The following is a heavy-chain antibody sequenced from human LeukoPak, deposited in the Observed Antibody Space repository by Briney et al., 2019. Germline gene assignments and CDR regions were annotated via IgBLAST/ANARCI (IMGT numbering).Heavy chain of an antibody. J-gene: IGHJ5*02. Sequence: SETLSLTCVVSGDSISSAAYSWSWIRQPPGEGLEWIGYIFHSGSTFYNPSLKSRVTISVDNSKNQSSLRLSSVSAADTAVYYCARELWFANAPGSWLDPWGQGTLVTVSS. CDR1: GDSISSAAYS. V-gene: IGHV4-30-2*01. D-gene: IGHD3-10*01. CDR3: ARELWFANAPGSWLDP. CDR2: IFHSGST.